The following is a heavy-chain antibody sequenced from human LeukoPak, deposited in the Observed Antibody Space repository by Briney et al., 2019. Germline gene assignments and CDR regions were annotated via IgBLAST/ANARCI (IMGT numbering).Heavy chain of an antibody. Sequence: QPGGSLGLSCAASGFTFSSCAMSWVRQAPGKGPEWVSSIGGNGGNTYYADSVKGRFTISRDNAKNSLYLHVNSLRAEDTAVYYCARDEGNRFDPWGQGTLVTVSS. CDR1: GFTFSSCA. J-gene: IGHJ5*02. CDR2: IGGNGGNT. CDR3: ARDEGNRFDP. V-gene: IGHV3-23*01.